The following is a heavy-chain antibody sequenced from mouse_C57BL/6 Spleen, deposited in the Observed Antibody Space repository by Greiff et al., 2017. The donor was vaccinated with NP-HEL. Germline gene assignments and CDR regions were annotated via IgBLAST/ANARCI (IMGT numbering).Heavy chain of an antibody. CDR1: GYTFTSYW. CDR2: IYPGSGST. J-gene: IGHJ2*01. CDR3: ARRHDYDGVDY. V-gene: IGHV1-55*01. Sequence: VKLQQSGAELVKPGASVKMSCKASGYTFTSYWITWVKQRPGQGLEWIGDIYPGSGSTNYNEKFKSKATLTVDTSSSTAYMQLSSLTSEDSAVYYCARRHDYDGVDYWGQGTTLTVSS. D-gene: IGHD2-4*01.